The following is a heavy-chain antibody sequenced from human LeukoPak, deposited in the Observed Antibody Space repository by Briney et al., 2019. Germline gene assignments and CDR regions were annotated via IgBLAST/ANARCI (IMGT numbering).Heavy chain of an antibody. V-gene: IGHV3-21*01. D-gene: IGHD2-8*01. CDR3: ASGLRIVLMVYSSFNWFDP. J-gene: IGHJ5*02. CDR1: GFTFSSYS. Sequence: GGSLRLSCAASGFTFSSYSMNWVRQAPGKGLEWVSSISSSSSYIYYADSVKGRFTISRDNAKNSLYLQMNSLRAEDTAVYYCASGLRIVLMVYSSFNWFDPWGQGTLVTVSS. CDR2: ISSSSSYI.